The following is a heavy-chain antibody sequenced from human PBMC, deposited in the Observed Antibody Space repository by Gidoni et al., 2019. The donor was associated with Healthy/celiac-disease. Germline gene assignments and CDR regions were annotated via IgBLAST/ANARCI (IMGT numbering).Heavy chain of an antibody. D-gene: IGHD4-17*01. CDR3: ARSRYGDYPDLDY. V-gene: IGHV2-70*15. Sequence: QVTLRESGPALVKPTQTLTLTCTFPGFSLSTSGMCVSWMRQPPGKALEWLARIDWDDDKYYRTSLKTRLTISKDTSKNQVVLTMTNMDPVDTATYYCARSRYGDYPDLDYWGQGTLVTVSS. CDR1: GFSLSTSGMC. J-gene: IGHJ4*02. CDR2: IDWDDDK.